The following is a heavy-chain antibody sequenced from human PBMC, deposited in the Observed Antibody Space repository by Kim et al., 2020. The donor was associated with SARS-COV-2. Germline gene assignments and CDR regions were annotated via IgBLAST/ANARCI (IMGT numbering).Heavy chain of an antibody. V-gene: IGHV3-23*01. CDR2: TGASGTNT. CDR3: AKGHGWENYYFSLEV. Sequence: GGSLRLSCAASGFTYSYIAMNWVRQAPGKGLEWVSATGASGTNTYYADSVKGRFTISRDNFKNTLSLQMNSLRAEDTAVYYCAKGHGWENYYFSLEVWG. CDR1: GFTYSYIA. D-gene: IGHD6-19*01. J-gene: IGHJ6*02.